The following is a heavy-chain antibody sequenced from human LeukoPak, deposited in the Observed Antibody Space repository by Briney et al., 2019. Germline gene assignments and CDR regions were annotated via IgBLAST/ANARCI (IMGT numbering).Heavy chain of an antibody. CDR3: ATVITIFGVVIRDY. D-gene: IGHD3-3*01. J-gene: IGHJ4*02. CDR1: GYTFTSYD. Sequence: ASVKVSCKASGYTFTSYDINWVRQATGQGLEWMGWMNPNSGNTGYAQKFQGRVTITRNTFISTAYMELSSLRSEDTAVYYCATVITIFGVVIRDYWGQETLVTVSS. CDR2: MNPNSGNT. V-gene: IGHV1-8*03.